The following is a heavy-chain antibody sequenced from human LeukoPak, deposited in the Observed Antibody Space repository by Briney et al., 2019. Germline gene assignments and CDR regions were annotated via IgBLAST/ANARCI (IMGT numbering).Heavy chain of an antibody. CDR3: ARHSPPYYDFWSGSYSFYYYYGMDV. V-gene: IGHV5-10-1*01. D-gene: IGHD3-3*01. J-gene: IGHJ6*02. Sequence: GESLKISCRGSGYSFTNYWIGWVRQMPGKGLEWMGRIDPSDSYTNYSPSFQGHVTISADKSISTAYLQWSSLKASDTAMYYCARHSPPYYDFWSGSYSFYYYYGMDVWGQGTTVTVSS. CDR1: GYSFTNYW. CDR2: IDPSDSYT.